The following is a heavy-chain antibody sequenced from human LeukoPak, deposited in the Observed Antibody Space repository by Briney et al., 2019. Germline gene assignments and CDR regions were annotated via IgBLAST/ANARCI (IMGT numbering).Heavy chain of an antibody. J-gene: IGHJ4*02. CDR2: INSDGSSR. CDR3: AKDVAVGATGIFDY. V-gene: IGHV3-74*01. CDR1: GFTFSSYW. D-gene: IGHD1-26*01. Sequence: AGGSLRLSCAASGFTFSSYWMHWVRQAPGKGLVWVSRINSDGSSRNYADSVKGRFTISRDNAKNTLYLQMNSLRAEDTAVYYCAKDVAVGATGIFDYWGQGTLVTVSS.